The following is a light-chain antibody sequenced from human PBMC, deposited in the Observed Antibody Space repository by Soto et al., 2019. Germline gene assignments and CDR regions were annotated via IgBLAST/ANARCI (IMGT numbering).Light chain of an antibody. CDR3: CSYAGSSYV. Sequence: QSALTQPASVSGSPGQSITISCTGTSSDVGLYNLVSWYQQHPGMAPKLMIYEGSKRPSGVSIRFSGSKSGNTASLTISGLQAEDEADYYCCSYAGSSYVFGTGTKLTVL. CDR1: SSDVGLYNL. V-gene: IGLV2-23*01. CDR2: EGS. J-gene: IGLJ1*01.